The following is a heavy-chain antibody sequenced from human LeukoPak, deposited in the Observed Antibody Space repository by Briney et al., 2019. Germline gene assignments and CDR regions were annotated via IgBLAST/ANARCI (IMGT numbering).Heavy chain of an antibody. Sequence: GGSLRLSCAASGFTVGANYMSWVRQAPAKGLEWVSVIYMNGVTYHADSVKGRFTISRDDSKNTVYLQMNSLRAEDTAVYYCAKGGRWLLGSLYFDYWGQGALVTVSS. CDR3: AKGGRWLLGSLYFDY. CDR1: GFTVGANY. CDR2: IYMNGVT. D-gene: IGHD5-12*01. V-gene: IGHV3-53*05. J-gene: IGHJ4*02.